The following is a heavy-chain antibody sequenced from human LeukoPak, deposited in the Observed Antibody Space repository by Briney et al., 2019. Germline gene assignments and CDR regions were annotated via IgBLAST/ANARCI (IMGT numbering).Heavy chain of an antibody. J-gene: IGHJ6*03. CDR2: IYPGDSDT. V-gene: IGHV5-51*01. CDR1: GYDFTRYW. Sequence: GESLKISCKGSGYDFTRYWIGWVRQMPGKGLEWMGIIYPGDSDTRYSPSFQGQVTISADESISTAYLQWSSLKASDTAMYYCARQGCSSTSCYWDYMDVWGKGTTVTVSS. D-gene: IGHD2-2*01. CDR3: ARQGCSSTSCYWDYMDV.